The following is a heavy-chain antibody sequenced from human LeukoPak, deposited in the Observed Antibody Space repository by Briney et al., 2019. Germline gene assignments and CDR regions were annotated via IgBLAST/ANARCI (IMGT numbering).Heavy chain of an antibody. V-gene: IGHV1-18*01. CDR2: ISAYNGNT. D-gene: IGHD6-13*01. CDR3: ATYSSSWRLDY. J-gene: IGHJ4*02. Sequence: ASVKVSCKASGYTFTSYGISWVRQAPGQGLEWMGWISAYNGNTNYAQKLQGRVTMTTDTSTSPAYMELRSLRSDDTAVYYCATYSSSWRLDYWGQGTLVTVSS. CDR1: GYTFTSYG.